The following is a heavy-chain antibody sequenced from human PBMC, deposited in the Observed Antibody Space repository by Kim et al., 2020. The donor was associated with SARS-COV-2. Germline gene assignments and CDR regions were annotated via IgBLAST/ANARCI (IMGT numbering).Heavy chain of an antibody. D-gene: IGHD4-17*01. V-gene: IGHV3-9*01. J-gene: IGHJ4*02. CDR2: SI. Sequence: SIGYADSVKDRFTISRDNAKNSLYLQMNSLRAEDTALYYCAIGDSTGFDYWGQGTLVTVSS. CDR3: AIGDSTGFDY.